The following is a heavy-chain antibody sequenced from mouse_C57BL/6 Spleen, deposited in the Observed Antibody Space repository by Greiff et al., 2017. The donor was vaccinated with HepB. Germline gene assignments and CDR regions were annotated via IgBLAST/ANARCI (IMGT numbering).Heavy chain of an antibody. CDR2: INPNNGGT. J-gene: IGHJ4*01. CDR3: ASTTRYAMDY. V-gene: IGHV1-22*01. D-gene: IGHD1-1*01. Sequence: SGPELVKPGASVKMSCKASGYTFTDYNMHWVKQSHGKSLEWIGYINPNNGGTSYNQKFKGKATLTVNKSSSTAYMELRSLTSEDSAVYYCASTTRYAMDYWGQGTSVTVSS. CDR1: GYTFTDYN.